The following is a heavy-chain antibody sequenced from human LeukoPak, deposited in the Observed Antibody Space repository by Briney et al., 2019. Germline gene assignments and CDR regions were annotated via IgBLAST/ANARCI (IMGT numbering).Heavy chain of an antibody. J-gene: IGHJ4*02. Sequence: GGSLRLSCVASGFSFTTHAMGWVRQAPGMGLEWVSILYSGGSTYYADSVKGRFTISRDNSKNTLYLQMNSLRAEDTAVYYCARWICGSTSCYYDYWGQGTLVTVSS. CDR1: GFSFTTHA. CDR2: LYSGGST. D-gene: IGHD2-2*01. CDR3: ARWICGSTSCYYDY. V-gene: IGHV3-53*01.